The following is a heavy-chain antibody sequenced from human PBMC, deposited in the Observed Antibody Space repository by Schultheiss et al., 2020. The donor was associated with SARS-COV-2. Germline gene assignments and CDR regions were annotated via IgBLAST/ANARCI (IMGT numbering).Heavy chain of an antibody. CDR2: INSDGSST. Sequence: GESLKISCAASGFTFSSYWMHWVRQAPGKGLVWVSRINSDGSSTNYADAVKGRFTISRDNAKNSLYLQMNSLRAEDTAVYYCARGSGGGYDSRLVDYWGQGTLVTVSS. J-gene: IGHJ4*02. D-gene: IGHD5-12*01. CDR1: GFTFSSYW. CDR3: ARGSGGGYDSRLVDY. V-gene: IGHV3-74*01.